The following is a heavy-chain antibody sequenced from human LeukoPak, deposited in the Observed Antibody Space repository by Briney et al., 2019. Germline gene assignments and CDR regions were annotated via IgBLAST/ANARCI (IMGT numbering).Heavy chain of an antibody. V-gene: IGHV4-59*08. CDR1: GGSISGYY. CDR2: IFSSGTT. CDR3: ARHDRVPLYQHGMDV. J-gene: IGHJ6*02. Sequence: SETLSLTCTVPGGSISGYYWSYTRQSPGQGLEWLGYIFSSGTTLYNPSLRGRVTLSVDTSRNDISLKLTSVTAADTAVYYCARHDRVPLYQHGMDVWGQGTTVTVSS. D-gene: IGHD3-10*01.